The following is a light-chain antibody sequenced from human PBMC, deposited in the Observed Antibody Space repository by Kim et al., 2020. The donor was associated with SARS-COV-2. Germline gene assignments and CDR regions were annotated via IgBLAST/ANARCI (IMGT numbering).Light chain of an antibody. V-gene: IGLV3-19*01. CDR3: HSRDRTGDQI. CDR1: SIGRSF. Sequence: VAVGRTGRLTCRGDSIGRSFPNWYQQRPGQAPVVIIYGEKKRPSGSPDRFSGSRSGDTASLTITGAQAEDEGDYFCHSRDRTGDQIFGSGTKVTVL. CDR2: GEK. J-gene: IGLJ6*01.